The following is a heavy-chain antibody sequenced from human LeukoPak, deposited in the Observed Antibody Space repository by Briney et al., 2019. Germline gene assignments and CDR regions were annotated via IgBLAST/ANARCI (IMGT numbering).Heavy chain of an antibody. V-gene: IGHV3-7*01. J-gene: IGHJ4*02. CDR1: EFTLSNYW. Sequence: PGGSLRLSCAASEFTLSNYWLSLVRQAPGKGLEWVANIKEDGSVKNYVASVKGRFTISRDNSKNTLYLQMNSLRAEDTAVYYCAGGSLSLGFDYWGQGTLVTVSS. CDR2: IKEDGSVK. D-gene: IGHD3-16*01. CDR3: AGGSLSLGFDY.